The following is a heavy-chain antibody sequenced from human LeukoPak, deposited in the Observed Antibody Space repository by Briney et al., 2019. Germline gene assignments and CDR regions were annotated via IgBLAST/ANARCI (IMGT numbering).Heavy chain of an antibody. CDR1: GGTFSSYA. Sequence: SVKVSRKASGGTFSSYAISWVRQAPGQGLEWMGRIIPILGIANHAQKFQGRVTITADKSTSTAYMELSSLRSEDTAVYYCARDPYGVGDPGNWFDPWGQGTLVTVSS. J-gene: IGHJ5*02. CDR3: ARDPYGVGDPGNWFDP. D-gene: IGHD2-21*02. CDR2: IIPILGIA. V-gene: IGHV1-69*04.